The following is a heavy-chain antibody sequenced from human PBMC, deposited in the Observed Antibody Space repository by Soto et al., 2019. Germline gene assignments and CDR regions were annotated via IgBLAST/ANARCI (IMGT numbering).Heavy chain of an antibody. D-gene: IGHD4-17*01. Sequence: QVQLVESGGGVVQPGRSLRLSCAASGFTFSSYAMHWVRQAPGKGLEWVAVISYDGSNKYYADSVKGRFTISRDNSKNTLYLHMNSLRAEDTAVYYCARTPSHDYGGNARGAFDIWGQGTMVTVSS. CDR3: ARTPSHDYGGNARGAFDI. V-gene: IGHV3-30-3*01. CDR2: ISYDGSNK. CDR1: GFTFSSYA. J-gene: IGHJ3*02.